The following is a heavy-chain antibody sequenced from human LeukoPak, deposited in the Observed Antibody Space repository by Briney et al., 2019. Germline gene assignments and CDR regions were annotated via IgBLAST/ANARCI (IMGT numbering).Heavy chain of an antibody. CDR3: ARWDTVTTGNFDY. Sequence: ASVKVSCKASGYTFTGYYMHWVRQAPGQGLEWMGWTNPNSGGTNYAQKFQGRVTMTRDTSISTAYMELSRLRSDDTAVYYCARWDTVTTGNFDYWGQGTLVTVSS. CDR1: GYTFTGYY. V-gene: IGHV1-2*02. J-gene: IGHJ4*02. CDR2: TNPNSGGT. D-gene: IGHD4-17*01.